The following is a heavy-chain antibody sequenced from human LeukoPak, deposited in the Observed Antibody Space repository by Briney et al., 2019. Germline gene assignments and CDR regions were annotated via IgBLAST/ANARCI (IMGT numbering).Heavy chain of an antibody. D-gene: IGHD5-18*01. CDR1: GGTFSSYA. J-gene: IGHJ6*04. V-gene: IGHV1-69*13. CDR2: FIPIFGTA. CDR3: AKWGDTAMAPGYYGMDV. Sequence: GASVKVSCEASGGTFSSYAISWVRQAPGQGLEWMGGFIPIFGTANYAQKFQGRVTITADESTSTAYMELSSLRSEDTAVYYCAKWGDTAMAPGYYGMDVWGKGTTVTVSS.